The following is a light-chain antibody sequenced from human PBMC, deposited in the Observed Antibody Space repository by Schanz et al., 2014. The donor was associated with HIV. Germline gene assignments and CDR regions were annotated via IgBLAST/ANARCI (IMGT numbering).Light chain of an antibody. CDR1: SSDVGGYNY. V-gene: IGLV2-14*03. J-gene: IGLJ2*01. CDR3: AAWDVNLNGPV. CDR2: DVG. Sequence: QSVLTQPASVSGSPGQSITISCTGTSSDVGGYNYVSWYQQHPGKAPKLMIYDVGYRPSGVSNRFSGSKSGNTASLTISGLQSEDEADYYCAAWDVNLNGPVFGGGTKLTVL.